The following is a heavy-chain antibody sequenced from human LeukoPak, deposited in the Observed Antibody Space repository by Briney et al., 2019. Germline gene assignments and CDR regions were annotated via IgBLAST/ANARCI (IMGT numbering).Heavy chain of an antibody. V-gene: IGHV1-69*04. CDR1: GGTFSSYA. J-gene: IGHJ6*03. CDR2: IIPILGIA. CDR3: ARDRHGGPPSTTGTTVVPYYYYMDV. D-gene: IGHD1-1*01. Sequence: GFSVKVSCKASGGTFSSYAISWVRQAPGQGLEWMGRIIPILGIANYAQKFQGRVTITADESTSTAYMELSSLRSEDTAVYYCARDRHGGPPSTTGTTVVPYYYYMDVWGKGTTVTVSS.